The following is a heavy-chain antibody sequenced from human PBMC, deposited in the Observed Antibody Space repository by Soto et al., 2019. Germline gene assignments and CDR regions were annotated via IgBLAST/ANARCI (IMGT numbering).Heavy chain of an antibody. CDR2: IWYDGSNK. Sequence: GGSLRLSCAASGFTFSSYGMHWVRQAPGKGLEWVAVIWYDGSNKYYADSVKGRFTISRDNSKNTLYLQMNSLRAEDTAVYYCARDLGRDFWSGYFVWYYYGMDVWGQGTTVTVSS. J-gene: IGHJ6*02. D-gene: IGHD3-3*01. V-gene: IGHV3-33*01. CDR3: ARDLGRDFWSGYFVWYYYGMDV. CDR1: GFTFSSYG.